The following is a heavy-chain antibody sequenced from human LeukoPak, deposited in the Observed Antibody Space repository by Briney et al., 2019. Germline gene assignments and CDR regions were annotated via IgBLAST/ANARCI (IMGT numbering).Heavy chain of an antibody. Sequence: SETLSLTCTVSGGSISGISYYWGWIRQPPGKGLEWIGSIYYSGNTYYNPSLKSRVTISVDTSKNQFSLKLSSVAAADTAVYYCARDTGGGDYDYYYYMDVWGKGTTVTVSS. CDR1: GGSISGISYY. D-gene: IGHD4-17*01. V-gene: IGHV4-39*07. J-gene: IGHJ6*03. CDR3: ARDTGGGDYDYYYYMDV. CDR2: IYYSGNT.